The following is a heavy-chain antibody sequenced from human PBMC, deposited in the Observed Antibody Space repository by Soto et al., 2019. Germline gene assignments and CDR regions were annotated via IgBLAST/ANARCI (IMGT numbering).Heavy chain of an antibody. D-gene: IGHD3-10*01. J-gene: IGHJ4*02. CDR2: FFIGGNT. CDR1: GGSISSSTYY. V-gene: IGHV4-39*01. Sequence: QLQLQESGPGLVKPSETLSLTCTVSGGSISSSTYYWGWMRQPPGKGLEWIAGFFIGGNTYYNPSLKSIVTICVDTSKSRFSLKLSSVTAAARAVYFCAIRHALDIDAYYWGQGILVTVSS. CDR3: AIRHALDIDAYY.